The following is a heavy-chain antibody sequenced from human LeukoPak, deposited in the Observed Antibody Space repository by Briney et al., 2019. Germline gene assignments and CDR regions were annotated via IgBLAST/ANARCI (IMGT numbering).Heavy chain of an antibody. CDR1: GFTLSRYW. CDR2: INSDGSGT. D-gene: IGHD3/OR15-3a*01. Sequence: PGGSLRLSCAASGFTLSRYWMHWVRQAPGKGLLWVSRINSDGSGTYYADSVKGRFTTSRDNAKNAQHLQMNSLTAEDTAVYYCVLDLFSSFAFDIWGQGTMVTVSS. CDR3: VLDLFSSFAFDI. J-gene: IGHJ3*02. V-gene: IGHV3-74*01.